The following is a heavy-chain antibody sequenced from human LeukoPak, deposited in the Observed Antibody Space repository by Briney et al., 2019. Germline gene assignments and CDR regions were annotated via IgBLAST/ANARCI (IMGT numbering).Heavy chain of an antibody. CDR1: GYTFNRYY. J-gene: IGHJ5*02. D-gene: IGHD3-3*01. CDR2: INPSCDST. CDR3: AREPSDYDLWSGYSWSWCDL. V-gene: IGHV1-46*02. Sequence: GASESVSYNASGYTFNRYYMHWVPQAPGQGLECMRIINPSCDSTSYAQKLQGRVNMTRGMSTSTVYMELSSLRSENTALYYCAREPSDYDLWSGYSWSWCDLWGRGTLVTVSS.